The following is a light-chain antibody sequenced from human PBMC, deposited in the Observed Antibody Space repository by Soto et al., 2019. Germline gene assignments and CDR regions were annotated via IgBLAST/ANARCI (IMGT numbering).Light chain of an antibody. V-gene: IGLV1-44*01. Sequence: VLTQPPSVSGTPGHKVSISCSGSTSNLGGNTVNWYQQLPGTAPKLLIYTNNQRPSGVPDRFSGSKSGTSASLAISGLRSEDEADFYCAAWDDSLNAVVFGGGTKVTVL. CDR2: TNN. J-gene: IGLJ2*01. CDR1: TSNLGGNT. CDR3: AAWDDSLNAVV.